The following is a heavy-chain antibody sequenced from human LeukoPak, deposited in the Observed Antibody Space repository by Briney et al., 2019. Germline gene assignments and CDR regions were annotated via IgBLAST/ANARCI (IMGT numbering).Heavy chain of an antibody. J-gene: IGHJ4*02. V-gene: IGHV4-59*11. Sequence: SETLSLTCTVSGGSISSHYWSWIRQPPGKGLEWIGYIYYSGSANYNPSLKSRVTISVGTSKNQFSLKLSSVTAADTAVYYCARVTSFYFDYWGQGTLVTVSS. CDR3: ARVTSFYFDY. CDR1: GGSISSHY. D-gene: IGHD2-21*02. CDR2: IYYSGSA.